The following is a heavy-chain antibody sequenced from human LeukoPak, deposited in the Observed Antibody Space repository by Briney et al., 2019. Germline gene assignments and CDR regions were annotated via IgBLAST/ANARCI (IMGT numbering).Heavy chain of an antibody. CDR3: AKGLQQLVLSPLFDY. D-gene: IGHD6-13*01. CDR1: GFTFSSYG. J-gene: IGHJ4*02. CDR2: IWYDGSNK. V-gene: IGHV3-33*03. Sequence: GRSLRLSCAASGFTFSSYGMHWVRQAPGKGLEWVAVIWYDGSNKYYADSVKGRFTISRDNAKNSLYLQMNSLRAEDTALYYCAKGLQQLVLSPLFDYWGQGTPVTVSS.